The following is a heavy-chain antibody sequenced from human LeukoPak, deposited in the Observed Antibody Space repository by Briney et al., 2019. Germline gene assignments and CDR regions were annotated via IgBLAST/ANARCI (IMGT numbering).Heavy chain of an antibody. Sequence: SETLSLTCAVYGVSFSGYYWSWIRQPPGKGLEWIGEINHSGSTNYNPSLKSRVTISVDTSKNQFSLKLSSVTAADTAVYYCARRGLAHAPLAFDIWGQGTMVTVSS. V-gene: IGHV4-34*01. CDR2: INHSGST. CDR1: GVSFSGYY. CDR3: ARRGLAHAPLAFDI. D-gene: IGHD2-15*01. J-gene: IGHJ3*02.